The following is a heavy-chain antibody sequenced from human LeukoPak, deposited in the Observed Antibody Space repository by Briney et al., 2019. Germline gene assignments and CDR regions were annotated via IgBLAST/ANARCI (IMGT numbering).Heavy chain of an antibody. V-gene: IGHV1-2*02. CDR3: ARGPSFGGYDY. D-gene: IGHD5-12*01. CDR1: GYSLIAYW. Sequence: ASVKVSCKASGYSLIAYWIHWVRQAPGQGPEWLGWINTVNGATRYGQKFQGRVTMTRDTSINTAYMELSSLRSDDMAIYYCARGPSFGGYDYWGQGTLVTVSS. J-gene: IGHJ4*02. CDR2: INTVNGAT.